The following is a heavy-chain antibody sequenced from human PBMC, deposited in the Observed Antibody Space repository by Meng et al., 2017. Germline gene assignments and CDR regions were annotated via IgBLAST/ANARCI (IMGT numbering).Heavy chain of an antibody. V-gene: IGHV4-38-2*02. CDR1: GYSISSGHY. J-gene: IGHJ4*02. D-gene: IGHD3-9*01. CDR2: IYHSGST. CDR3: ARDMLTLLALNTRRADY. Sequence: GSLRLSCTVSGYSISSGHYWGWSRQPPGKGLEWIGSIYHSGSTYCNPSLKSRVTISVDTSKNQFSLKLSSVTAADTAVYYCARDMLTLLALNTRRADYWGQGTLVTVSS.